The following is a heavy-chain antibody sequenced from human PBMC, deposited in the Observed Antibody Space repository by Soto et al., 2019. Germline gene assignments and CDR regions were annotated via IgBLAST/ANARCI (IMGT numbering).Heavy chain of an antibody. Sequence: SETLSLTCTVSGGSISSGNFSWTWIRQPPGKGLEWIDYIFHTGSTFYNSSLKPRVSISVDRSKNQFSLKLKSVTETDTAVYYCARVKVGDLFRFNWFFDLWGRGTLVTVSS. V-gene: IGHV4-30-2*01. CDR3: ARVKVGDLFRFNWFFDL. CDR2: IFHTGST. J-gene: IGHJ2*01. D-gene: IGHD3-3*01. CDR1: GGSISSGNFS.